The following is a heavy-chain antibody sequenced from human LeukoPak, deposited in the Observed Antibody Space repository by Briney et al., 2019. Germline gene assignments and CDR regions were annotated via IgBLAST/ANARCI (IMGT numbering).Heavy chain of an antibody. Sequence: SGPTLVNPTQTLTLTCTLSGFSLSTNGVGVGWSRQPPGKALEWLALIYWNDYKRYSPSLKSRLTITRDTSRNRVGLTMTSMDLLDAGTYYCAYMNAWGSYSLFPYWGQGTLVTVSS. J-gene: IGHJ4*02. D-gene: IGHD3-16*01. CDR2: IYWNDYK. CDR3: AYMNAWGSYSLFPY. CDR1: GFSLSTNGVG. V-gene: IGHV2-5*01.